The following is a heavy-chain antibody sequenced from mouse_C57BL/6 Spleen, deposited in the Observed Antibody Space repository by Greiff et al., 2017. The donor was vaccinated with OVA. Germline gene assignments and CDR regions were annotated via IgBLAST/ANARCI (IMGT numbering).Heavy chain of an antibody. CDR3: ARGVYAMDY. J-gene: IGHJ4*01. CDR2: INPNNGGT. V-gene: IGHV1-22*01. Sequence: EVKVVESGPELVKPGASVKMSCKASGYTFTDYHMHWVKQSHGKSLEWIGYINPNNGGTSYNQKFKVKATLTVNKSSSTAYMELRRLTSEDSAVYYCARGVYAMDYWGQGTSVTGSS. CDR1: GYTFTDYH.